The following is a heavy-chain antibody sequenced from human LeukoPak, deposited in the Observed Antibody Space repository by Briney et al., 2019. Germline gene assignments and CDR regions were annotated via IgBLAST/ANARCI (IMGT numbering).Heavy chain of an antibody. J-gene: IGHJ4*02. CDR2: IKSKTDGGTT. CDR3: AKDPPSYYDFWSGYGGGDY. V-gene: IGHV3-15*01. Sequence: GGSLRLSCAASGFTFSNAWMSWVRQAPGKGLEWVGRIKSKTDGGTTDYAAPVKGRFTISRDNSKNTLYLQMNSLRAEDTAVYYCAKDPPSYYDFWSGYGGGDYWGQGTLVTVSS. CDR1: GFTFSNAW. D-gene: IGHD3-3*01.